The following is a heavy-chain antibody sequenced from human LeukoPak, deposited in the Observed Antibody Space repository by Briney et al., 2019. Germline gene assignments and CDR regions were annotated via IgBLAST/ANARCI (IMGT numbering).Heavy chain of an antibody. J-gene: IGHJ6*02. CDR2: INPSGGST. V-gene: IGHV1-46*01. Sequence: ASVKVSCKASGYTFTSYYMHWVRQAPGQGLEWMGIINPSGGSTSYAQKFQGRVTMTTDTSTSTAYMELRSLRSDDTAVYYCARGAIRGVIPSPAMDVWGQGTTVTVSS. CDR3: ARGAIRGVIPSPAMDV. CDR1: GYTFTSYY. D-gene: IGHD3-10*01.